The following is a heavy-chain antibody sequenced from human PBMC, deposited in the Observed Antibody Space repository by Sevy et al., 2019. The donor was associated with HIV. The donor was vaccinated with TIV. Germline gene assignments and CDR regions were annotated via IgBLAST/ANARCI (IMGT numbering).Heavy chain of an antibody. D-gene: IGHD2-21*02. CDR3: ARDPSPGITAIQDY. Sequence: GGSPRLSCTASGFTFSSFSMSWVRQAPGKGLEWVASINSRSTYIYHADPVKGRFTISRDNAKNSLYLQMNSLRAEDMAVYYCARDPSPGITAIQDYWGPGTLVTVSS. CDR2: INSRSTYI. V-gene: IGHV3-21*01. CDR1: GFTFSSFS. J-gene: IGHJ4*02.